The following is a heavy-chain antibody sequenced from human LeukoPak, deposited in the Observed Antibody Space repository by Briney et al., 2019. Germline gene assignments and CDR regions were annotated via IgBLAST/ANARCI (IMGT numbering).Heavy chain of an antibody. CDR2: IYASGNT. CDR3: ARGRGSSWYYFDS. V-gene: IGHV4-4*07. J-gene: IGHJ4*02. CDR1: GGSINSYY. D-gene: IGHD6-13*01. Sequence: SETLSLTCTVSGGSINSYYWSWVRQPAGKGLEWIGRIYASGNTNYNPSLKGRVTMAVDTSKNQFSLNLSSVTAADTAVYYCARGRGSSWYYFDSWGQGTLVTVSS.